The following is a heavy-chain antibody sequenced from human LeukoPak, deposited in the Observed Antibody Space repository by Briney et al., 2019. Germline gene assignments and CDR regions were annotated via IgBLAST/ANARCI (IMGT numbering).Heavy chain of an antibody. V-gene: IGHV3-21*04. CDR3: ARDGDGSGSYYLRYFDY. CDR1: GFTFSTYS. D-gene: IGHD3-10*01. CDR2: ISPDSNYK. J-gene: IGHJ4*02. Sequence: GGSLRLSCAASGFTFSTYSMNWLRLAPGKGLEWVSSISPDSNYKYYVDSVKGRFTISRDNAKSSLYLQMNSLRAEDTAVYFCARDGDGSGSYYLRYFDYWGQGTLVTVSS.